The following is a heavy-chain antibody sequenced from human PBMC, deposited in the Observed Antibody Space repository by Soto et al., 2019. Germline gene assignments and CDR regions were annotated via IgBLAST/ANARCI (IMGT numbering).Heavy chain of an antibody. J-gene: IGHJ6*02. D-gene: IGHD5-18*01. CDR3: ARGRVDTAMGSHYYYGMDV. CDR2: INHSGST. V-gene: IGHV4-34*01. CDR1: GGAFSGYN. Sequence: SETLSLTCAVYGGAFSGYNWSWLSQPPGKGLKWIGAINHSGSTNYNPSLKCRVTISVDTSKNQFSLKLSSVTAADTAVYYCARGRVDTAMGSHYYYGMDVWGQGTTVTASS.